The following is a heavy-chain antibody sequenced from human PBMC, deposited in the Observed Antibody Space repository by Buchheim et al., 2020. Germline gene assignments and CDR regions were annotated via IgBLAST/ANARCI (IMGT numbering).Heavy chain of an antibody. CDR2: IYHSGST. CDR1: GGSISSSNW. CDR3: ARLDFWSGYYTGSSYYYYGMDV. V-gene: IGHV4-4*02. J-gene: IGHJ6*02. D-gene: IGHD3-3*01. Sequence: QVQLQESGPGLVKPSGTLSLTCAVSGGSISSSNWRSWVRQPPGKGLEWIGEIYHSGSTNYNPSLKSRVTISVDKSKNQFSLKLSSVTAADTAVYYCARLDFWSGYYTGSSYYYYGMDVWGQGTT.